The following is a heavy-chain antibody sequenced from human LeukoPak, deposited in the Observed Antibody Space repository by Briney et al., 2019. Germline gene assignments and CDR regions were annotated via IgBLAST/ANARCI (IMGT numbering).Heavy chain of an antibody. CDR1: GYSFTSYW. Sequence: GESLKISCKGSGYSFTSYWIGWVRQMPGKGLEWMGIIYPGDSDTRYSPSFQGQVTISADKSISTAYLQWSSLKASDTAMYYCASLWAYSGSGGSWFDPWGQGTLVTVSS. V-gene: IGHV5-51*01. CDR2: IYPGDSDT. D-gene: IGHD6-13*01. CDR3: ASLWAYSGSGGSWFDP. J-gene: IGHJ5*02.